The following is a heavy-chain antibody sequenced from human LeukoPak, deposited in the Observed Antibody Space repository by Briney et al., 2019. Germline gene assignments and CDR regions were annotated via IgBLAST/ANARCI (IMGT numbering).Heavy chain of an antibody. CDR3: ARGHSSGWSYFDN. CDR2: IIPILGVA. V-gene: IGHV1-69*04. D-gene: IGHD6-19*01. CDR1: GGTFSSYA. J-gene: IGHJ4*02. Sequence: GASVKVSCKASGGTFSSYAISWVRQAPGLGLEWMGGIIPILGVANYAQKFQGGVTITADTSTGTVYMELTSLTSEDTAVYYCARGHSSGWSYFDNWGQGTLVIVSP.